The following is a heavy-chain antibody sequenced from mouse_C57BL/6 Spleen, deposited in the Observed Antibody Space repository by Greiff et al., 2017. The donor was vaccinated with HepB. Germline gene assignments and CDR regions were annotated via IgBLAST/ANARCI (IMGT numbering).Heavy chain of an antibody. CDR3: ARDRGTTVASFDY. CDR2: ISDGGSYT. V-gene: IGHV5-4*01. D-gene: IGHD1-1*01. Sequence: EVQLVESGGGLVKPGGSLKLSCAASGFTFSSYAMSWVRQTPEKRLEWVATISDGGSYTYYPDNVKGRVTISRDNAKNNLYLQMSHLKSEDTAMYYCARDRGTTVASFDYWGQGTTLTVSS. CDR1: GFTFSSYA. J-gene: IGHJ2*01.